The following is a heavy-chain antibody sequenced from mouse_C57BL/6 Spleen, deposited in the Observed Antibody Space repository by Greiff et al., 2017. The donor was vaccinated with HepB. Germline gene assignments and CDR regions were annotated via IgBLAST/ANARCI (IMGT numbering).Heavy chain of an antibody. CDR2: FYPGSGSI. J-gene: IGHJ1*03. D-gene: IGHD1-1*01. CDR3: ARYEEGPYYYGTGYFDV. V-gene: IGHV1-62-2*01. CDR1: GYTFTEYT. Sequence: QVQLQQSGAELVKPGASVKLSCKASGYTFTEYTIHWVKQRSGQGLEWIGWFYPGSGSIKYNEKFKDKATLTADKSSSTVYMELSRLTSEDSAVYFCARYEEGPYYYGTGYFDVWGTGTTVTVSS.